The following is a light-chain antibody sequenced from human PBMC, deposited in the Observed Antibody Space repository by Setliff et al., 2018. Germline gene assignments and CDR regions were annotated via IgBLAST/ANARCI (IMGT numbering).Light chain of an antibody. CDR3: CSYAGNSLYV. Sequence: LTQPASVSGSPGQSITISCTRTSSDIGNYDLVSWYQHSPGEAPKLLIYEVDERPSGVSNRFSGSKSGNTASLTISGLQAGDGADYSRCSYAGNSLYVFGTGTKVTVL. CDR2: EVD. CDR1: SSDIGNYDL. V-gene: IGLV2-23*02. J-gene: IGLJ1*01.